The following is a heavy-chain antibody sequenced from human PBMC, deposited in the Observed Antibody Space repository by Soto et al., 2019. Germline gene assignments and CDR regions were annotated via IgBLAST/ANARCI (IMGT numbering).Heavy chain of an antibody. CDR1: GYTFTSYA. J-gene: IGHJ4*02. D-gene: IGHD6-13*01. CDR3: ARVGIAAAAPFDY. Sequence: QVQLVQSGAEVKKPGASVKVSCKASGYTFTSYAMHWVRKAPGQRLEWMGWINAGNGNTKHSQKFQGRVTITRDTSASTAYMELSSLRSEDTAVYYCARVGIAAAAPFDYWGQGTLVTVSS. CDR2: INAGNGNT. V-gene: IGHV1-3*01.